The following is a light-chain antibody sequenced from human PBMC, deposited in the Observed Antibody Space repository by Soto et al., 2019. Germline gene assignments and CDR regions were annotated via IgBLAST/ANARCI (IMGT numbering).Light chain of an antibody. J-gene: IGLJ1*01. Sequence: QSALTQPASVSGSPGQSITISCTGTSGDIGSYTYVSWYQQYPGKAPKLLISEVTNRPSGVSNRFSGSKSGNTASLTISGLQAEDEAHYYCSSYTTSTPYVFGSGTKLTVL. V-gene: IGLV2-14*01. CDR2: EVT. CDR3: SSYTTSTPYV. CDR1: SGDIGSYTY.